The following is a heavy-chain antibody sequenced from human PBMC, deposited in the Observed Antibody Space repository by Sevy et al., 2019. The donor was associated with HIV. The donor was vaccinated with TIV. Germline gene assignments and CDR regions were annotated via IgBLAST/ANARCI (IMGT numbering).Heavy chain of an antibody. CDR3: AKAYSAVTTYY. CDR2: ISGSGGST. J-gene: IGHJ4*02. CDR1: GFTFSSYA. V-gene: IGHV3-23*01. Sequence: GGSLRLSCAASGFTFSSYAMSWVRQAPGKGLEWVSAISGSGGSTYYTDSVKGRFTISRDNSKNTLYLQMNSLRAEDTAVYYCAKAYSAVTTYYWGQGTLVTVSS. D-gene: IGHD4-17*01.